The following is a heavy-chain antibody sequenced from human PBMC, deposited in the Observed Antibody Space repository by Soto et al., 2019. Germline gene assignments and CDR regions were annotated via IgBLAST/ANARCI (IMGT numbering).Heavy chain of an antibody. J-gene: IGHJ4*02. CDR3: TRVRDYDYIWGSSFAY. V-gene: IGHV3-49*03. D-gene: IGHD3-16*01. CDR1: GFTFGDYA. Sequence: PGGSLRLSCTASGFTFGDYAMSWFRQAPGKGLEWVGFIRSKAYGGTTEYAASVKGRFTISRDDSKSIAYLQMNSLKTEDTAVYYCTRVRDYDYIWGSSFAYWGQGTLVTVSS. CDR2: IRSKAYGGTT.